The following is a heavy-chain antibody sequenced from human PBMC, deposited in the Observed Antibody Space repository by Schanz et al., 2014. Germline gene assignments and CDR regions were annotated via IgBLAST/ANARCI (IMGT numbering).Heavy chain of an antibody. CDR1: GFPFSDYF. V-gene: IGHV3-11*01. Sequence: ASGFPFSDYFMAWIRQPPGRGLEWVSYIGNGGVTIYYADSVKGRFTISRANSKNSMYLQRNRSRSEDTDLYYCARIGGSVMDYWAQGTMVT. CDR2: IGNGGVTI. J-gene: IGHJ4*02. D-gene: IGHD2-15*01. CDR3: ARIGGSVMDY.